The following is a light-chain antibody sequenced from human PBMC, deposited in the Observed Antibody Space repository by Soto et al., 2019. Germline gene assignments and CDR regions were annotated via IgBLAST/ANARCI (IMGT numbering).Light chain of an antibody. CDR3: QQYNNWPIT. V-gene: IGKV3-15*01. CDR1: QSISSN. CDR2: GAS. Sequence: EIVMTQSPATLSVSPGERATLSCRASQSISSNLAWYQQKPGQAPRLLIYGASTRATGIPARFSGSGSGTELTLTISSLQSEDFAVYCCQQYNNWPITFGQGTRLEIK. J-gene: IGKJ5*01.